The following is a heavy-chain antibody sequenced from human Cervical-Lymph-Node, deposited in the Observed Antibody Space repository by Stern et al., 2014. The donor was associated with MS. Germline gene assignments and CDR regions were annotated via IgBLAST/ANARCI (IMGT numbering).Heavy chain of an antibody. CDR3: ARDQNGDYDY. V-gene: IGHV3-74*01. D-gene: IGHD4-17*01. CDR2: ISSAGSST. Sequence: EMQLVESGGGLVQPGGSLRLSCAASGFTFSNYWMHWVRQAPGKGLVWVSRISSAGSSTSYADSVKGRFTISRDNAKNTLYLQMNSLRAEDTAVYYCARDQNGDYDYWGQGTLVTVSS. J-gene: IGHJ4*02. CDR1: GFTFSNYW.